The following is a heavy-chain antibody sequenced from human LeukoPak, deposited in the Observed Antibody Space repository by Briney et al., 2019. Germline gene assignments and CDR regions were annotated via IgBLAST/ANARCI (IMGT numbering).Heavy chain of an antibody. J-gene: IGHJ3*02. Sequence: GGSLRLSCAASGFTFSSFGMHWVRQAPGKGLDWVAVIVNDGSQTSCADSVKGRFTISRDNSKNTLYLQMNSLRAEDTAVYYCARAPVWFGELNAFDIWGQGTMVTVSS. D-gene: IGHD3-10*01. V-gene: IGHV3-33*01. CDR3: ARAPVWFGELNAFDI. CDR2: IVNDGSQT. CDR1: GFTFSSFG.